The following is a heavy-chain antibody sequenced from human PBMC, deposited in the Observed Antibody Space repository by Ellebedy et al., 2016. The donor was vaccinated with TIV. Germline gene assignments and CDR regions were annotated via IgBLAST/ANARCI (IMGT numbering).Heavy chain of an antibody. D-gene: IGHD3-10*01. Sequence: GESLKISCAASGFTVSSNYMSWVRQAPGKGLEWVSVIYSGGSTYYADSVKGRFTISRDNSKNTLYLQMNSLRAEDTAVYYCARRAVLLWFGENWYFDLWGRGTLVTVSS. CDR3: ARRAVLLWFGENWYFDL. CDR2: IYSGGST. V-gene: IGHV3-66*01. CDR1: GFTVSSNY. J-gene: IGHJ2*01.